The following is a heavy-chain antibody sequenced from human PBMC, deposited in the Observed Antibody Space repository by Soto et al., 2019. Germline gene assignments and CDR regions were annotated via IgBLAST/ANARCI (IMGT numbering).Heavy chain of an antibody. D-gene: IGHD6-13*01. CDR3: ARDYVGYSSSWYAFDI. V-gene: IGHV3-48*02. CDR1: GVTFSSYS. Sequence: PGGSLRLSCAASGVTFSSYSMNWVRQAPGKGLEWVSYISSSSSNIHYADSVKGRFTVSRDKAKNSLYLQMNSLRDEDTAVYFCARDYVGYSSSWYAFDIWGQGTMVTVS. CDR2: ISSSSSNI. J-gene: IGHJ3*02.